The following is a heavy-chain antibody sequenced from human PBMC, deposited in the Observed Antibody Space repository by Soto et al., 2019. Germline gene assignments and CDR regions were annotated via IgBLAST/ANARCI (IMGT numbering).Heavy chain of an antibody. V-gene: IGHV1-3*05. Sequence: QVQLVQSGAEEKKPGASVKVSCKASGYTFTNNAIHWVRQAPGQGLEWMGWINAGNGNSKSSQNFQGRVTITRDTSASTAYMELSSLRSEDTAVYYCARDQRGFGYWGQGTLVTVSS. CDR3: ARDQRGFGY. J-gene: IGHJ4*02. CDR1: GYTFTNNA. CDR2: INAGNGNS. D-gene: IGHD3-16*01.